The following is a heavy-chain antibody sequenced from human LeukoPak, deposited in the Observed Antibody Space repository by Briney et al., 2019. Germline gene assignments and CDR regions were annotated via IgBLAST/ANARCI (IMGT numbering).Heavy chain of an antibody. J-gene: IGHJ3*02. D-gene: IGHD2-15*01. CDR3: ARDSNGWAFDI. CDR2: INPNSGGT. Sequence: ASVKVSCKASGYTFTGYYMHWVRQAPGQGLEWMGWINPNSGGTNYAQKFQDRVTMTWDMSTSTVYMELSSLRSEGTAVYYCARDSNGWAFDIWGQGAMVTVSS. CDR1: GYTFTGYY. V-gene: IGHV1-2*02.